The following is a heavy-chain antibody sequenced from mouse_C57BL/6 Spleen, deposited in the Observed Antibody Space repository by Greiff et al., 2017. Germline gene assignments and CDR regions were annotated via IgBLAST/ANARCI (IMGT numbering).Heavy chain of an antibody. CDR1: GYTFTSYW. D-gene: IGHD2-4*01. J-gene: IGHJ1*03. Sequence: QVQLQQPGAELVMPGASVKLSCKASGYTFTSYWMHWVKQRPGQGLEWIGEIDPSDSYTNYNQKFKGKSTLTVDKSSSTAYMQLSSLTSEDSAVYYCARSGDYERYFDVWGTGTTVTVSS. V-gene: IGHV1-69*01. CDR3: ARSGDYERYFDV. CDR2: IDPSDSYT.